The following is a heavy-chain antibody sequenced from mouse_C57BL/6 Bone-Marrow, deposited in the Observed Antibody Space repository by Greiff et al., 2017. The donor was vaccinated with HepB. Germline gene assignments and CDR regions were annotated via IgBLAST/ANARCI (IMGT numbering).Heavy chain of an antibody. CDR2: INPSNGGT. Sequence: QVHVKQSGTELVKPGASVKLSCKASGYTFTSYWMHWVKQRPGQGLEWIGNINPSNGGTNYNEKFKSKATLTVDKSSSTAYMQLSSLTSEDSAVYYCARSPSVVAHDYWGQGTTLTVSS. CDR3: ARSPSVVAHDY. D-gene: IGHD1-1*01. V-gene: IGHV1-53*01. CDR1: GYTFTSYW. J-gene: IGHJ2*01.